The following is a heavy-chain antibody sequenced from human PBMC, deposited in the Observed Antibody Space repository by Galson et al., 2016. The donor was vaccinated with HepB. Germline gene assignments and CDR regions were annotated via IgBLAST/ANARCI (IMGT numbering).Heavy chain of an antibody. D-gene: IGHD2-2*01. V-gene: IGHV4-34*01. CDR1: GGAFIDYQ. Sequence: SETLSLTCAVSGGAFIDYQWTWIRQSPGKGLEWIGEIHYSGSTNYNPSLQSRVTISADTIKKQFSLKLTSVTAADTAVYYCASLPLGYCSGPSCYWEFDFWGQGTLVIVSS. CDR2: IHYSGST. CDR3: ASLPLGYCSGPSCYWEFDF. J-gene: IGHJ4*02.